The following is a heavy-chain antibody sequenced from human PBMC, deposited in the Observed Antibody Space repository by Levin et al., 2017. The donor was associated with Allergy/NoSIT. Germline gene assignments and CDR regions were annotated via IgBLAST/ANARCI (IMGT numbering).Heavy chain of an antibody. J-gene: IGHJ3*02. D-gene: IGHD2-21*01. CDR2: INPNSGGT. CDR1: GYTFTGYY. V-gene: IGHV1-2*06. Sequence: ASVKVSCKASGYTFTGYYMHWVRQAPGQGLEWMGRINPNSGGTNYAQKFQGRVTMTRDTSISTAYMELSRLRSDDTAVYYCAREGAYCGGDCWVDAFDIWGQGTMVTVSS. CDR3: AREGAYCGGDCWVDAFDI.